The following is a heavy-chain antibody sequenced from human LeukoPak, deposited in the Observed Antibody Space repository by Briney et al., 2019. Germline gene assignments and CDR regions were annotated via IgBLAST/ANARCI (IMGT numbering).Heavy chain of an antibody. CDR2: IGANSAI. Sequence: GGSLRLSCAASGFTFSTYSMNWVRQAPGKGLEWVSYIGANSAIFHADSVKGKFTISRDNAKNSLSLQMNSLRDDDTALYYCAREGYYGAFDIWGQGTMVTVSS. D-gene: IGHD3-10*01. CDR1: GFTFSTYS. V-gene: IGHV3-48*02. CDR3: AREGYYGAFDI. J-gene: IGHJ3*02.